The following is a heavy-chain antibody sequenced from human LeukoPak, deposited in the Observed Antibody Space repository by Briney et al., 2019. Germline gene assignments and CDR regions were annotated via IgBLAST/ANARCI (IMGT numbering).Heavy chain of an antibody. Sequence: GGSLRLSCAPSGFTFSDYYMSWIRQAPGKGLERVSYISSSSSYTNYAESVKGRFTISRDNAKNSLYLQMNSLRAEDTAVYYCARPDYYDSSGGIDYWGQGTLVTVSS. J-gene: IGHJ4*02. V-gene: IGHV3-11*03. D-gene: IGHD3-22*01. CDR1: GFTFSDYY. CDR2: ISSSSSYT. CDR3: ARPDYYDSSGGIDY.